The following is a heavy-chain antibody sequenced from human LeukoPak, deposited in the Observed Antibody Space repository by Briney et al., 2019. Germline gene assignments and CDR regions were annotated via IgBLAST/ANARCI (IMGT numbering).Heavy chain of an antibody. V-gene: IGHV3-20*04. CDR2: INWNGGST. Sequence: GGSLRLSCAASGFTFDDYGMSWVRQAPGKGLEWVSGINWNGGSTGYADSVKGRFTISRDNAKNSLYLQMNSLRAEDPALYYCARRESTYQNYYYFYYMDVWGKGTTVTVSS. J-gene: IGHJ6*03. CDR1: GFTFDDYG. CDR3: ARRESTYQNYYYFYYMDV.